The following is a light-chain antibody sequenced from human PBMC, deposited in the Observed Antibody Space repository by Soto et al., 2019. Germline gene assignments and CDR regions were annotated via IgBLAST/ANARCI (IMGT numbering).Light chain of an antibody. CDR2: DVS. CDR3: QQFDNLPLT. J-gene: IGKJ4*01. CDR1: QDISNY. V-gene: IGKV1-33*01. Sequence: DIQMTQSPSSLSASVGDRVTFTCQASQDISNYLNWYQQKPGKAPKILIYDVSVLEAGVPSRFSGGGSGTHFTLTISRLQAEDVATYYCQQFDNLPLTFGGGTKVEIK.